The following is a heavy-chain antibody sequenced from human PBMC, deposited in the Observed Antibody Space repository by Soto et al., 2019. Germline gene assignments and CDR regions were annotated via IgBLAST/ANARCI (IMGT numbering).Heavy chain of an antibody. CDR1: GGSISSGDYY. J-gene: IGHJ6*02. V-gene: IGHV4-30-4*01. CDR3: ARGYGSGSYYFRYGMDV. D-gene: IGHD3-10*01. Sequence: ASETLSLTCTVSGGSISSGDYYWSWILHPPGKGLEWIGYIYYSGSTYYNPSLKSRVTISVDTSKNQFSLKLSSVTAADTAVYYCARGYGSGSYYFRYGMDVWGQGTTVTVSS. CDR2: IYYSGST.